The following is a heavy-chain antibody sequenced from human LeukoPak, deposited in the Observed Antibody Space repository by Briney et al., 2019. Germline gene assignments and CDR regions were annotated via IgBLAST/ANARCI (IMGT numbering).Heavy chain of an antibody. D-gene: IGHD4-17*01. Sequence: GGSLRLSCAASGFTFSTYSMNWVRQAPGKGLEWVSAISGSSGLTYYADSVKGRFTISRDNSKNTLFLQMNSLRAEDTAVYYCARRGESTTYGDYRFDYWGQGTLVTVSS. V-gene: IGHV3-23*01. CDR1: GFTFSTYS. CDR3: ARRGESTTYGDYRFDY. J-gene: IGHJ4*02. CDR2: ISGSSGLT.